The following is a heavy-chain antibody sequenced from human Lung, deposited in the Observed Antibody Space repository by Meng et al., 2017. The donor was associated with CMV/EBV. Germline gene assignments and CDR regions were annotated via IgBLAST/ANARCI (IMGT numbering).Heavy chain of an antibody. CDR3: ARTGCSSSSCYDY. CDR2: INAGNGNT. D-gene: IGHD2-2*01. V-gene: IGHV1-3*01. CDR1: GYSFTTYA. J-gene: IGHJ4*02. Sequence: GAELKKPWASVKCSCKASGYSFTTYAMHWVRQAPGQRLEWMGWINAGNGNTKYSEKFQSRVTITRDTAASTAYMELSSLRSEDTAVYYCARTGCSSSSCYDYWGQGTLVTVSS.